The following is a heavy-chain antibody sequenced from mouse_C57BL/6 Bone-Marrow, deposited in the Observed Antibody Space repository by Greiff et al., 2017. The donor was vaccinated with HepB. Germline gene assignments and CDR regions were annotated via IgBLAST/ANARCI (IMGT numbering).Heavy chain of an antibody. CDR1: GYSITSGYD. J-gene: IGHJ1*03. Sequence: VQLKESGPGMVKPSQSLSLTCTVTGYSITSGYDWHWIRHFPGNKLEWMGYISYSGSTNYNPSLKSRISITHDTSKNHFFLKLNSVTTEDTATYYCARSRLLGRGYFDVWGTGTTVTVSS. D-gene: IGHD4-1*01. CDR2: ISYSGST. CDR3: ARSRLLGRGYFDV. V-gene: IGHV3-1*01.